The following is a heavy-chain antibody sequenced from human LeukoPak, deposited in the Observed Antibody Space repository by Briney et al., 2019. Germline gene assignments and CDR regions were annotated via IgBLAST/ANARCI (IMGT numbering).Heavy chain of an antibody. V-gene: IGHV3-48*01. D-gene: IGHD3-16*01. Sequence: GGSLRLSCAASGFTFSSYSMNWVRQAPGKGLEWVSYISSSSSTIYYADSVKGRFTISRDNAKNSLYLQMNSLRAEDTAVYYCTPSGGMYYFDYWGQGTLVTVSS. J-gene: IGHJ4*02. CDR3: TPSGGMYYFDY. CDR1: GFTFSSYS. CDR2: ISSSSSTI.